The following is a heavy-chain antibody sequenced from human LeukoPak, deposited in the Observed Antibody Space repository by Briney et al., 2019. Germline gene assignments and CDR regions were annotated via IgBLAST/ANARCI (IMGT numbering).Heavy chain of an antibody. J-gene: IGHJ4*02. Sequence: ASVKVSCKASGYDFIGYYMHWVRQAPGQGLEWMGWISAYNGNTNYAQKLQGRVTMTTDTSTSTAYMELSSLRSDDTAVYYCARDVGEYCSSTNCYASHYWGQGTLVTVSS. CDR1: GYDFIGYY. V-gene: IGHV1-18*04. CDR3: ARDVGEYCSSTNCYASHY. D-gene: IGHD2-2*01. CDR2: ISAYNGNT.